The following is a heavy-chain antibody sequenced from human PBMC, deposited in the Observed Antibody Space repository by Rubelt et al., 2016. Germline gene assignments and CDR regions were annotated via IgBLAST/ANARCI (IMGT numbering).Heavy chain of an antibody. Sequence: QVQLQESGPGLVKPSQTLSLTCTVSGGSISSGGYYWSWIRQHPGKGLEWIGYIYYIGSTYYHSSKSRVTIAVDTSKTQFSLNLSPVTAADTAVYYCARADYYDSSGYHNWFDPWGQGTLVTVSS. CDR3: ARADYYDSSGYHNWFDP. CDR1: GGSISSGGYY. V-gene: IGHV4-31*03. CDR2: IYYIGST. D-gene: IGHD3-22*01. J-gene: IGHJ5*02.